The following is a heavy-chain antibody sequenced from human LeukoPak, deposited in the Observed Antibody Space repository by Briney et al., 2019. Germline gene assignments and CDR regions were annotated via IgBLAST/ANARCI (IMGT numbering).Heavy chain of an antibody. V-gene: IGHV3-33*08. D-gene: IGHD1-7*01. CDR1: GFTFSSYG. CDR2: IRYDGSNK. J-gene: IGHJ3*02. Sequence: PGGSLRLSCAASGFTFSSYGMHWVREAPGKGLEWVAFIRYDGSNKYYADSVKGRFTISRDNAKNSLYLQMNSLRAEDTAVYYCARKGTPGDAFDIWGQGTMVTVSS. CDR3: ARKGTPGDAFDI.